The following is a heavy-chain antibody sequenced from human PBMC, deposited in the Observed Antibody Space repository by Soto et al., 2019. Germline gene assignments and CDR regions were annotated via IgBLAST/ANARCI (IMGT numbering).Heavy chain of an antibody. D-gene: IGHD1-26*01. V-gene: IGHV3-23*01. Sequence: VRLSESGGDLVQTGGSLRLSCAASGFSFSTSAMNWVRQAPGKGPEWISLISGSSDVAYYAESVTGRFTRSRDNSKNTLYLQMKRLRVEDTAIYYCAKYSGDFPVYNGLNVWGQGTTVIVSS. J-gene: IGHJ6*02. CDR3: AKYSGDFPVYNGLNV. CDR1: GFSFSTSA. CDR2: ISGSSDVA.